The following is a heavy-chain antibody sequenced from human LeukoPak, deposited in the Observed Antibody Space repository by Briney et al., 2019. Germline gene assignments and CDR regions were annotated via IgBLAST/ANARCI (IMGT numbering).Heavy chain of an antibody. D-gene: IGHD4-17*01. CDR3: APIYGDYSDFDS. CDR1: GFIFSNYW. Sequence: PGGSLRLSCAASGFIFSNYWMSWIRQPPGKGLEWIGEVTHRGSTNYNPSLKSRVTISLDTSKNQFSLKLASVAAADTAVYYCAPIYGDYSDFDSWSQGTLVTVSS. V-gene: IGHV4-34*08. J-gene: IGHJ4*02. CDR2: VTHRGST.